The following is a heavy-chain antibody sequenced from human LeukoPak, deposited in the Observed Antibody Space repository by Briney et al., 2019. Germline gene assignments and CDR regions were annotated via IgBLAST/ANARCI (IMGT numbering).Heavy chain of an antibody. D-gene: IGHD3-16*02. CDR2: ISGSGAST. V-gene: IGHV3-23*01. CDR3: VRDYHYGMDV. CDR1: GFTLSTNA. Sequence: GGSLRLSCLTSGFTLSTNAMSWVRQAPGKGLEWISGISGSGASTYYADSVKGRFTISRDNTKNTLYLQMNSLRAEDTAVFHCVRDYHYGMDVWGQGTTVTVSS. J-gene: IGHJ6*02.